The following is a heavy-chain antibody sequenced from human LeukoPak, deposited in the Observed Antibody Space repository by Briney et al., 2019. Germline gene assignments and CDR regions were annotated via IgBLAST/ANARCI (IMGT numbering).Heavy chain of an antibody. CDR1: GFTFSSYS. Sequence: GGSLRLSYAASGFTFSSYSMNWVRQAPGKGLEWVSSISSSSSYIYYADSVKGRFTISRDNAKNSLYLQMNSLRAEDTAVYYCARDKSRGVFWFDPWGQGTLVTVSS. J-gene: IGHJ5*02. CDR3: ARDKSRGVFWFDP. D-gene: IGHD2-8*02. V-gene: IGHV3-21*01. CDR2: ISSSSSYI.